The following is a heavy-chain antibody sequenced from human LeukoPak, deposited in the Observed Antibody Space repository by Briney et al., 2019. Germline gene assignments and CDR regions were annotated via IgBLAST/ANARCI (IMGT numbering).Heavy chain of an antibody. V-gene: IGHV1-18*01. CDR1: GYTFTNYG. Sequence: ASVKVSCKASGYTFTNYGISWVRQAPGQGLEWVGWISADNGNTNYAQKFQGRVTMTRNTSISTAYMELSSLRSEDTAVYYCARVIGIAVAVPGYWGQGTLVTVSP. CDR3: ARVIGIAVAVPGY. J-gene: IGHJ4*02. D-gene: IGHD6-19*01. CDR2: ISADNGNT.